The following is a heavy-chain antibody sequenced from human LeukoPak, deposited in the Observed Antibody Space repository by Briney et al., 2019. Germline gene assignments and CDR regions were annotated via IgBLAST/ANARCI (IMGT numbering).Heavy chain of an antibody. CDR2: IYYSGTT. Sequence: SETLSLTCHVSGRSISSYYWSWLRQPPANALESIGSIYYSGTTNYYPSLKSRLPISVNTSKNQFSLKLTSVTPAATTFYYCGRDRLDAFDIWGQGTMVTVSS. CDR1: GRSISSYY. CDR3: GRDRLDAFDI. J-gene: IGHJ3*02. V-gene: IGHV4-59*01.